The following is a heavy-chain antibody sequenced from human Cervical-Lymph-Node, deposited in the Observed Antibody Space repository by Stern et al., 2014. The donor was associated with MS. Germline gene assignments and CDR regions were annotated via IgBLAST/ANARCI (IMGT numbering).Heavy chain of an antibody. V-gene: IGHV2-5*02. Sequence: QVTLRESGPTLVRPTQTLSLTCTFSGFSLTLTGEAGAWIRRPPGKALEWLALIYWDDDKVYSPSLKNRIALTKDTSKHQVVFTLTNMDPMDTATYYCARRGSPNHGGYFFDSWGQGILVTVSS. CDR2: IYWDDDK. D-gene: IGHD2/OR15-2a*01. CDR1: GFSLTLTGEA. CDR3: ARRGSPNHGGYFFDS. J-gene: IGHJ4*02.